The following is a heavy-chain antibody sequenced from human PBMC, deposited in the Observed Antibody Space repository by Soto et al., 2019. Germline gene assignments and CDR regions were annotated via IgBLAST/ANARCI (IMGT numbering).Heavy chain of an antibody. CDR2: IIPIFGTT. J-gene: IGHJ2*01. Sequence: QVQLVQSGAEVKKPGSSVKVSCKASGGTFSNYPISWVRQAPGQGLEWMGGIIPIFGTTNYAQKFQGRVTIPADQSTSTAYMKRSSLRSEDTALFYCARGNDRWLQLWHFDSWGRGTLFTASS. CDR3: ARGNDRWLQLWHFDS. CDR1: GGTFSNYP. V-gene: IGHV1-69*12. D-gene: IGHD5-12*01.